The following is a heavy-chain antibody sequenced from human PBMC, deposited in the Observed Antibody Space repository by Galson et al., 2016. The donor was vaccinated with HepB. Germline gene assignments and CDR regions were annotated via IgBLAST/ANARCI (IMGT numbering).Heavy chain of an antibody. CDR3: ARVWSGVYFYYMDI. V-gene: IGHV4-34*01. CDR1: GGSFSGYS. J-gene: IGHJ6*03. Sequence: ETLSLTCAVSGGSFSGYSWAWIRQPPGKGLEWIGEINDSGSTKYNSSLESRVSIALDTSEPQFSLKVTSVSAADTAVYFCARVWSGVYFYYMDIWGKGTTVTVSS. D-gene: IGHD3-3*01. CDR2: INDSGST.